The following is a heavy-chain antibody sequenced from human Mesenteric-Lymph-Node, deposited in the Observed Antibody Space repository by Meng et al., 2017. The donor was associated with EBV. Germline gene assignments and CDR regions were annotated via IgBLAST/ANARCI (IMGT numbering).Heavy chain of an antibody. CDR1: GYTFASYG. D-gene: IGHD3-9*01. CDR3: VRSRRLFDWLPVQPS. J-gene: IGHJ5*02. V-gene: IGHV1-18*01. CDR2: ISVFNGDT. Sequence: QVRLVRYGAEVKKPGASGKVSCKAFGYTFASYGSSWVRQAPGQGLEWMGWISVFNGDTNYAQNFQGRLTLTTDTSTATAYMELRSLRSDDTAVYYCVRSRRLFDWLPVQPSWGQGTLVTVSS.